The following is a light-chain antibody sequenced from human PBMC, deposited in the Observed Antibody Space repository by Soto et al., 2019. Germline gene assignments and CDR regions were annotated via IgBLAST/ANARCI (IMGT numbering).Light chain of an antibody. Sequence: DIQMTQSPSSLSASVGDRVTITCQASQNINNYLNWYQQKPGKAPKLLIYDASNLEAGVPSRFSGSGSGTHFTFTISSLQPEDIATYYCQHYDSLPLTFGGGTKVDIK. CDR3: QHYDSLPLT. V-gene: IGKV1-33*01. CDR2: DAS. CDR1: QNINNY. J-gene: IGKJ4*01.